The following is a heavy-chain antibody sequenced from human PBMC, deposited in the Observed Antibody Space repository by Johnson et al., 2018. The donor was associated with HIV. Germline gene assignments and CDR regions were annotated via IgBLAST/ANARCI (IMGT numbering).Heavy chain of an antibody. Sequence: VQLVESGGGVVRPGGSLRLSCAASGFTFDDYGMTWVRQVPGKGLEWVSGINWNGGSTGYADSVKGRFTISRDNAKNSLYLQMNSLRAEDTALCYCALERGGDSAFDCWGQGTMVTVSS. D-gene: IGHD3-16*01. CDR3: ALERGGDSAFDC. V-gene: IGHV3-20*04. CDR1: GFTFDDYG. CDR2: INWNGGST. J-gene: IGHJ3*01.